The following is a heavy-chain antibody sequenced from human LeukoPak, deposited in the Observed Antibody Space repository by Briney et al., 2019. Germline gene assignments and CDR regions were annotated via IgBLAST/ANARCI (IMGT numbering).Heavy chain of an antibody. V-gene: IGHV3-11*04. J-gene: IGHJ6*04. Sequence: GRSLRPSCAASGFTFSDYYMSWIRQAPGKGLEWVSYITSSGSTIYYADSVKGRFTIHRDNAKNSLYLQMNSRRAEDTAVYYCAGLGITMIGGVWGKGTTVTISS. CDR2: ITSSGSTI. CDR3: AGLGITMIGGV. D-gene: IGHD3-10*02. CDR1: GFTFSDYY.